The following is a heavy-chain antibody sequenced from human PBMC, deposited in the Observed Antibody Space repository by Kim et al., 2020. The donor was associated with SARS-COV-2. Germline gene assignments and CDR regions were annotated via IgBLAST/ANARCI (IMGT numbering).Heavy chain of an antibody. J-gene: IGHJ4*02. CDR1: GFTFTSYW. D-gene: IGHD3-16*01. CDR2: IYPTDFDT. Sequence: GESLKISCKTSGFTFTSYWIGWVRQRPGKGLEWVGLIYPTDFDTRYNPAFQGQVTISADWSITTAYLQWSNLEASDTAMYYCARGVNYAGDYWGQGTLVTVSS. CDR3: ARGVNYAGDY. V-gene: IGHV5-51*01.